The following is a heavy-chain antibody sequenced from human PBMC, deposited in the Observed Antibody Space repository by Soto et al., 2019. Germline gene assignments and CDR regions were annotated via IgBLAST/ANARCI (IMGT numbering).Heavy chain of an antibody. V-gene: IGHV1-69*01. CDR3: ARGPYGSGTAPLYGMDV. Sequence: QVQLVQSGAEVKKPGSSVKVSCKASGGTFSNYAISWVRQAPGLGLEWMGGIIPFLGTPNYAQKFQAKITIIADESTSTAYMELRSLRSEDTAVYYCARGPYGSGTAPLYGMDVWGQGTTVTVSS. D-gene: IGHD3-10*01. CDR2: IIPFLGTP. CDR1: GGTFSNYA. J-gene: IGHJ6*02.